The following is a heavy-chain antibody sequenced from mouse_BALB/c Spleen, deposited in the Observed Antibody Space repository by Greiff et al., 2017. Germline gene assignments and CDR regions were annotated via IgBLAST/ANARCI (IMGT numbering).Heavy chain of an antibody. D-gene: IGHD1-1*01. CDR3: VRENYGYFDY. V-gene: IGHV10-3*03. Sequence: EVQLVESGGGLVQPKGSLKLSCAASGFTFNTYAMHWVCQAPGKGLEWVARIRSKSNNYATYYADSVKDRFTISRDDSQSMLYLQMNNLKTEDTAMYYCVRENYGYFDYWGQGTTLTVSS. CDR2: IRSKSNNYAT. J-gene: IGHJ2*01. CDR1: GFTFNTYA.